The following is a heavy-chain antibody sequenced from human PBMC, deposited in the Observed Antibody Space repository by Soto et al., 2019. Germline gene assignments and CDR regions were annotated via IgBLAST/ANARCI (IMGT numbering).Heavy chain of an antibody. CDR1: GYTFTSYG. Sequence: GASEKVSCKASGYTFTSYGISWVRQAPGQGLEWMGWISAYNGNTNYAQKLQGRVTMTTDTSTSTAYMELRSLRSDDTAVYYCARDPFPAEFGGPENWFDPWGQGTLVTVSS. CDR2: ISAYNGNT. D-gene: IGHD3-10*01. V-gene: IGHV1-18*01. J-gene: IGHJ5*02. CDR3: ARDPFPAEFGGPENWFDP.